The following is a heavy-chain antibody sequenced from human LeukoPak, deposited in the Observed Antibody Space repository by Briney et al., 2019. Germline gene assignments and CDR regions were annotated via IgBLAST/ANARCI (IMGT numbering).Heavy chain of an antibody. V-gene: IGHV3-23*01. J-gene: IGHJ4*02. CDR2: ISGSGGST. CDR3: ATTYSAYCSSTSCYGRFDY. CDR1: GFTFSSYA. Sequence: GGSLRLSCAASGFTFSSYAMSWVRQAPGKGLEWVSAISGSGGSTYYADSVKGRFTISRDNSKNTLYLQMNSLRAEDTAVYYCATTYSAYCSSTSCYGRFDYWGQGTLVTVSS. D-gene: IGHD2-2*01.